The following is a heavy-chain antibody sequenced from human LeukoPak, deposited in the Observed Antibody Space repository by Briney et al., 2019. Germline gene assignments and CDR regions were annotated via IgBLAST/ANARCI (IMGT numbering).Heavy chain of an antibody. V-gene: IGHV4-59*01. CDR1: GGSISSYY. J-gene: IGHJ4*02. Sequence: PSEALSLTCTVSGGSISSYYWSWIRQPPGKGLEWIGYIYYSGSTHYNPSLKSRVTISVDTSKNQFSLKLSSVTAADTAVYYCARASDFWSGYYLDYWGQGTLVTVSS. CDR3: ARASDFWSGYYLDY. D-gene: IGHD3-3*01. CDR2: IYYSGST.